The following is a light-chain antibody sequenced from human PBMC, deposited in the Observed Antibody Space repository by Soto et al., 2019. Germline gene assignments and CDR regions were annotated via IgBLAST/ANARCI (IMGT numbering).Light chain of an antibody. CDR3: RQYGSSPSYT. CDR1: QSVSSSSY. V-gene: IGKV3-20*01. Sequence: EIVLTQSPGTLSLSPGERATLSCRASQSVSSSSYLAWYQQKPGQAPRLLIYGASSRATGIPDRFSGSGSATDFTLNISRLEPEDFAVYYCRQYGSSPSYTFGQGTKLAIK. CDR2: GAS. J-gene: IGKJ2*01.